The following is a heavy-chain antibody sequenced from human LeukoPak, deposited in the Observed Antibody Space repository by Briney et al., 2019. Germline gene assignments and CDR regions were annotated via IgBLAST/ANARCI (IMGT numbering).Heavy chain of an antibody. CDR2: IYYSGST. V-gene: IGHV4-39*01. Sequence: SETLSLTCTVSGGSISSSSYYWGWIRQPPGKGLEWIGSIYYSGSTYYNPSLKSRVTISVDTSKNQFSLKLSSVTAADTAVYYCARLYHPPNWNHVFDAFDIWGQGTMVTVSS. CDR1: GGSISSSSYY. J-gene: IGHJ3*02. D-gene: IGHD1-14*01. CDR3: ARLYHPPNWNHVFDAFDI.